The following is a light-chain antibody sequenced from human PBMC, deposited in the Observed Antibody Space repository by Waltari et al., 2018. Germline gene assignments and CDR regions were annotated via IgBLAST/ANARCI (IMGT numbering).Light chain of an antibody. CDR2: HAA. CDR3: QKYESLPAT. V-gene: IGKV3-20*01. J-gene: IGKJ1*01. Sequence: EIVLTQSPGTLSLSPGARATLSCRASQSVSKYLAWYQQKPGQAPRLRIYHAATRATGIPDRTSGSGSGTDFSLTISRLEPEDFAVYYCQKYESLPATFGQGTKVEIK. CDR1: QSVSKY.